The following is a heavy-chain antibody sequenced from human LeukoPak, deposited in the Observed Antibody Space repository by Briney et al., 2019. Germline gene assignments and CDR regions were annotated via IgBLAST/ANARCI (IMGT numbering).Heavy chain of an antibody. V-gene: IGHV3-23*01. J-gene: IGHJ4*02. Sequence: PGGSLRLSCAASGFTFSSYAMSWVRQAPGKGLEWVSAISGSGGSTYYADSVKGRFTISRDNSKNTLYLQMNSLRAEDTAVYYCAKDSRILLGSTFDYWGQGTLVTVSP. CDR2: ISGSGGST. D-gene: IGHD1-26*01. CDR1: GFTFSSYA. CDR3: AKDSRILLGSTFDY.